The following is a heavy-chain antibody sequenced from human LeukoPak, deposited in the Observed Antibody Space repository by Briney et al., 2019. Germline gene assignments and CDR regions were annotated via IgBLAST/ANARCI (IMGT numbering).Heavy chain of an antibody. V-gene: IGHV1-46*01. CDR2: INPSGGST. CDR3: ARGATGTGDWDWFDP. J-gene: IGHJ5*02. D-gene: IGHD1-1*01. CDR1: GYTFTSYY. Sequence: EASVKVSCKASGYTFTSYYMHWVRQAPGQGLEWMGIINPSGGSTSYAQKFQGRVTITRDTSTSTVYMELSSLRSEDTAVYYCARGATGTGDWDWFDPWGQGTLVTVSS.